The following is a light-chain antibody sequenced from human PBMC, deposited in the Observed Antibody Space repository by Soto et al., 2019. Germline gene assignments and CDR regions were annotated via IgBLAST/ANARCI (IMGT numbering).Light chain of an antibody. CDR3: QQYNSYSWP. J-gene: IGKJ1*01. CDR2: KAS. Sequence: IQMNQSPSALSAYVGDRVTITCRDSQSISSWLAWYQQKPGKAPKLLIYKASSLESGVPSRFSGSGSGTEFTLTISSLQPDDFATYYCQQYNSYSWPFGQGTKVDI. CDR1: QSISSW. V-gene: IGKV1-5*03.